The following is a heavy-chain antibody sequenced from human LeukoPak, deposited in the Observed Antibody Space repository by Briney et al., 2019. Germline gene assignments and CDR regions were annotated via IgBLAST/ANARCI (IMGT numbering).Heavy chain of an antibody. Sequence: SETLSLTCTVSGGSISSGGHYWSWIRQHPGKGLEWIGHIYNSGGTYYNPSLKSRVTISVDTSKNQFSLKLSSVTAADTAVYYCARLAPVTGGGYWGQGTLVTVSS. CDR2: IYNSGGT. CDR1: GGSISSGGHY. D-gene: IGHD4-17*01. CDR3: ARLAPVTGGGY. J-gene: IGHJ4*02. V-gene: IGHV4-31*03.